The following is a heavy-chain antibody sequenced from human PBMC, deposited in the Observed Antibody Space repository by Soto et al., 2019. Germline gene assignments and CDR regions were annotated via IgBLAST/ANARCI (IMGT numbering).Heavy chain of an antibody. V-gene: IGHV1-69*13. CDR3: ASVWRYCSGGSCYRGMDV. Sequence: SVKVSCKASGGTFSSYAISWVRQAPGQGLEWMGGIIPIFGTANYAQKFQGRVTITADESTSTAYMELSSLRSEDTAVYYCASVWRYCSGGSCYRGMDVWGQGTTVTVSS. CDR2: IIPIFGTA. CDR1: GGTFSSYA. D-gene: IGHD2-15*01. J-gene: IGHJ6*02.